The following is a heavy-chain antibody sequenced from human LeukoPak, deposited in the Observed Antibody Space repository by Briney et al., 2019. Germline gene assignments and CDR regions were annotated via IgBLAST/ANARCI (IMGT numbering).Heavy chain of an antibody. CDR1: GGSISNSIYD. CDR3: ATGSAAAGQYYFDY. Sequence: SETLSLTWTVAGGSISNSIYDWAWIRQPPGKGLEWIGTISYSGSTYYNPSLKSRVTISVDTSKNQFSLKLNSVTAADTAVYYCATGSAAAGQYYFDYWGQGTLVTVSS. J-gene: IGHJ4*02. CDR2: ISYSGST. V-gene: IGHV4-39*01. D-gene: IGHD6-13*01.